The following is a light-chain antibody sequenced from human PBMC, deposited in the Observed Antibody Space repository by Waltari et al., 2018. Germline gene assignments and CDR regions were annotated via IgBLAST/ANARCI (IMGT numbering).Light chain of an antibody. V-gene: IGLV2-11*01. CDR1: SRDAGGCNY. CDR3: CSYAGSYTVV. Sequence: QSALTQPRSVSGSPGQSVTISCTGTSRDAGGCNYVSWYQQHPGQAPKLMIYDVSKRPSGVPDRFSGSKSGNTASLTISGLQAEDEADYYCCSYAGSYTVVFGGGTKLTVL. CDR2: DVS. J-gene: IGLJ2*01.